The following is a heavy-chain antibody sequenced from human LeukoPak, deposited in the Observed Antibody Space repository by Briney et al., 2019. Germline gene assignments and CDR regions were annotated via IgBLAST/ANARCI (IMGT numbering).Heavy chain of an antibody. J-gene: IGHJ4*02. CDR2: INSSGGST. Sequence: ASVTVSCQSSGYTFTSYYMHWVRQPPGQGLEWMGIINSSGGSTSYVQKFQGRVTMTRDTSTSTVYMELSSMRSEDTAVYYCARDIATELRKGIDYWGQGTLVTVSS. D-gene: IGHD1-26*01. CDR1: GYTFTSYY. V-gene: IGHV1-46*01. CDR3: ARDIATELRKGIDY.